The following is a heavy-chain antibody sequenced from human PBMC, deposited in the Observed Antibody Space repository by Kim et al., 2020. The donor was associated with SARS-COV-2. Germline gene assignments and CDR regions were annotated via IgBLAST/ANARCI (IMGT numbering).Heavy chain of an antibody. CDR3: ARAPGRSGGYFDY. D-gene: IGHD3-10*01. V-gene: IGHV5-51*01. J-gene: IGHJ4*02. Sequence: YSPSFQGQVTLSADKSISTAYLQFRSLEASDTAMYYCARAPGRSGGYFDYWGRGTLVTVSS.